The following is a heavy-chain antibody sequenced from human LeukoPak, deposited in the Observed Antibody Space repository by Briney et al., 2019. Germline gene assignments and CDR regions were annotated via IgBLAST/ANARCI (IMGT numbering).Heavy chain of an antibody. J-gene: IGHJ4*02. D-gene: IGHD2-2*01. CDR3: ARARRTKYCSSTSCYAFDY. V-gene: IGHV4-34*01. CDR2: INHSGST. CDR1: GGSFSGYY. Sequence: SETLSLTCAVYGGSFSGYYWSWIRQPPGKGLEWIGEINHSGSTNYNPSLKSRVTISVDTSTNQFSLKLSSVTAADTAVYYCARARRTKYCSSTSCYAFDYWGQGTLVTVSS.